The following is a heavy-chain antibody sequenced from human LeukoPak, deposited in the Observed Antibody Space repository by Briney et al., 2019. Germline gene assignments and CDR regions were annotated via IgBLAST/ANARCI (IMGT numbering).Heavy chain of an antibody. CDR2: VYPGDSDT. D-gene: IGHD4-17*01. CDR3: ARAGDRYGDYGDFDY. Sequence: GESLKISCKGSGYSFTSYWIGWVRQMPGKGLEWMGIVYPGDSDTRYSPSFQGQVTISADKSISTAYLQWSSLKASDTAMYYCARAGDRYGDYGDFDYWGQGTLVTVSS. CDR1: GYSFTSYW. V-gene: IGHV5-51*01. J-gene: IGHJ4*02.